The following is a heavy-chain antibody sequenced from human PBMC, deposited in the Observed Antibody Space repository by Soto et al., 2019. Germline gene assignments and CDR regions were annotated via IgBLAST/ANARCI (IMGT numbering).Heavy chain of an antibody. CDR3: ARVRAITMVRGVIKRFDY. CDR2: IYSGGST. J-gene: IGHJ4*02. D-gene: IGHD3-10*01. Sequence: GGSLRLSCAASGFTASSNYMSWVRQAPGKGLEWVSVIYSGGSTYYADSVKGRFTISRDNSKNTLYLQMNSLRAEDTAVYYCARVRAITMVRGVIKRFDYWSQGTLVTVSS. CDR1: GFTASSNY. V-gene: IGHV3-66*01.